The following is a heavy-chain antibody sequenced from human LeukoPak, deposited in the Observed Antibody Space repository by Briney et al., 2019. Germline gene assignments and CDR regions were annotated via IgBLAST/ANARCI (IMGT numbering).Heavy chain of an antibody. Sequence: PGGSLRLSCAASGFTFSSYTMNWVRQAPGKGLEWVTSISTSSSYIYYADSVKGRFTVSRDNAKNSLYLQMNSLRAEDTAVYYCARDHGYSSSWYGGRFDPWGQGTLVTVSS. CDR1: GFTFSSYT. CDR2: ISTSSSYI. J-gene: IGHJ5*02. D-gene: IGHD6-13*01. V-gene: IGHV3-21*01. CDR3: ARDHGYSSSWYGGRFDP.